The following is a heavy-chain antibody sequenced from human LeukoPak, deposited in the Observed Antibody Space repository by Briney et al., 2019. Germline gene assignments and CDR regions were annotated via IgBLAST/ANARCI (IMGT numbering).Heavy chain of an antibody. CDR3: AKGRVRQFDPFDY. J-gene: IGHJ4*02. Sequence: QPGGSLRLSCAASGFTFSSYGMSWVRQAPGKGLEWVSFMSGSGDSTYYADSVKGRFTISRDNSKNTLYLQMNSLRADDTAVYYCAKGRVRQFDPFDYWGQGTLVTVSS. V-gene: IGHV3-23*01. CDR2: MSGSGDST. D-gene: IGHD1-1*01. CDR1: GFTFSSYG.